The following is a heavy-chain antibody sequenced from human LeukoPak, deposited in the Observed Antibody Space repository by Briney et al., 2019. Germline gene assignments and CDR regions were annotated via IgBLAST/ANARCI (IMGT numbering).Heavy chain of an antibody. CDR2: ISYDGNNK. J-gene: IGHJ4*02. D-gene: IGHD6-19*01. CDR3: ARDPLDRSGWSSICDY. Sequence: GGSLRLSCAASGFTFDDYAIHWVRQAPGKGLEGVAVISYDGNNKYYADSVKGRFTISRDNSKNTLDLQMNSLRAEDTAVYYCARDPLDRSGWSSICDYWGQGTLVTVSS. CDR1: GFTFDDYA. V-gene: IGHV3-30*03.